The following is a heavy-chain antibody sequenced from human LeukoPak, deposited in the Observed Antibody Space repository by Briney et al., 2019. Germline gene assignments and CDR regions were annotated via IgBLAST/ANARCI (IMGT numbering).Heavy chain of an antibody. Sequence: PGGSLRLSSAASGFTVATNYMSWVRQAPGKGLEWVSILYSGGKTYYADSVKGRFTISRDNSKNTLFLQMDSLRAEDTAVCYCAREPYSSGWYWLDPWGQGTLVTVSS. CDR2: LYSGGKT. CDR3: AREPYSSGWYWLDP. V-gene: IGHV3-53*01. D-gene: IGHD6-19*01. CDR1: GFTVATNY. J-gene: IGHJ5*02.